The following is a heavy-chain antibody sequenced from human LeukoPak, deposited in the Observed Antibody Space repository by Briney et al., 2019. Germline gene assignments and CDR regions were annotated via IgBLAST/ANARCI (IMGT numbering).Heavy chain of an antibody. J-gene: IGHJ4*02. D-gene: IGHD5-12*01. CDR3: VNLGYSD. CDR2: IKNDGSDK. V-gene: IGHV3-7*01. CDR1: GLSFSAAW. Sequence: GGSLRLSCEASGLSFSAAWMTWVRQAPGKGLEWVATIKNDGSDKYYVDSVKGRFTLSRDNAKNLVYLQMNSLRVEDTVVYYCVNLGYSDGGQGTLVTVSS.